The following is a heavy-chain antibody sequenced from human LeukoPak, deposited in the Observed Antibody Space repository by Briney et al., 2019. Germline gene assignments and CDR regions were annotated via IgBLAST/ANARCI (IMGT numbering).Heavy chain of an antibody. CDR1: GFTFSNAW. V-gene: IGHV3-15*01. Sequence: GGSLRLSCAASGFTFSNAWMSWVRQAPGKGLEWVGRIKSKTDGGTTDYAAPVKGRFTISRDDSNNTLYLQMNSLKTEDTAVYYCTTDPTSHPNLAFDYWGQGTLVTVSS. CDR3: TTDPTSHPNLAFDY. CDR2: IKSKTDGGTT. J-gene: IGHJ4*02.